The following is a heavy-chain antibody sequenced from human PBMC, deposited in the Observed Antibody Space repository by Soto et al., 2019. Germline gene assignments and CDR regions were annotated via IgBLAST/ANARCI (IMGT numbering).Heavy chain of an antibody. Sequence: QVQLQESGPGLVKPSQTLSLTCTVSGGSISSGNYYWTWIRQPPGKGLEWIGYIFYSGTTYYNPSLNSRVTISVDTSKNQFSLKLSYVTAADTAVYYCARDSGWFGEFTYYYNGMDVWGQGTTVTVSS. D-gene: IGHD3-10*01. CDR2: IFYSGTT. J-gene: IGHJ6*02. V-gene: IGHV4-30-4*01. CDR3: ARDSGWFGEFTYYYNGMDV. CDR1: GGSISSGNYY.